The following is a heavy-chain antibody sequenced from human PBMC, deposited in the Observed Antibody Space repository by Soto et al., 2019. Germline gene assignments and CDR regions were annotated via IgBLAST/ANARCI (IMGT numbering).Heavy chain of an antibody. V-gene: IGHV4-34*01. CDR1: GQSFSGHS. CDR3: ARGSGIVALPGELEDVKYDY. D-gene: IGHD1-1*01. CDR2: INESGST. Sequence: QVQLQQWGAGLVKPSETLSLSCAVYGQSFSGHSWAWIRQPPGKGLEWIGEINESGSTYYKPSLKRRVTIATDTSKNQFSLKLSSVSAADTAAYFCARGSGIVALPGELEDVKYDYWGQGTLVNVSS. J-gene: IGHJ4*02.